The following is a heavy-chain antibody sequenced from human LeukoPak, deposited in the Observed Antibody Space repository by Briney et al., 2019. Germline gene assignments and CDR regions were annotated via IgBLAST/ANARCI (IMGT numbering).Heavy chain of an antibody. D-gene: IGHD5-12*01. CDR3: ARGVVATSGLDY. Sequence: PSETLSLTCAVSSGSISSGGYSWSWIRQPRGKGLEWIGYIYHSGSTYYNPSLKSRVTISVDRSKNQFSLKLSSVTAADTAVYYCARGVVATSGLDYWGQGTLVTVSS. CDR2: IYHSGST. V-gene: IGHV4-30-2*01. J-gene: IGHJ4*02. CDR1: SGSISSGGYS.